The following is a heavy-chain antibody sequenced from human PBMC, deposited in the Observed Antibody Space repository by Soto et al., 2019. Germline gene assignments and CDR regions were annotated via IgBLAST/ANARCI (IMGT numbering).Heavy chain of an antibody. CDR1: GFTFSSYG. CDR2: ISYDGSNK. J-gene: IGHJ4*02. D-gene: IGHD3-22*01. Sequence: GSLRLSSAAFGFTFSSYGMHWVRQAPGKGLEWVAVISYDGSNKYYADSAKGRFIISRDNSKNTLYLQMNSLRAEDTAVYYCAKAYRYYYDSSRDFDYCRKETLVTV. V-gene: IGHV3-30*18. CDR3: AKAYRYYYDSSRDFDY.